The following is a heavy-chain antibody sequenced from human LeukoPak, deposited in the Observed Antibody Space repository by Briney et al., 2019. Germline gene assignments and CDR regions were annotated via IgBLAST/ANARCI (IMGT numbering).Heavy chain of an antibody. V-gene: IGHV3-30*18. CDR1: GFTFSSYG. CDR2: ISYDGSNK. Sequence: GGSLRLSCAASGFTFSSYGMHWVRQAPGKGLEWVAVISYDGSNKYYADSVKGRFTISRDNSKNTLYLQMNSLRAEDTAVYYCAKEQSSGWYGYYFDYWGQGTLVTVSS. D-gene: IGHD6-19*01. CDR3: AKEQSSGWYGYYFDY. J-gene: IGHJ4*02.